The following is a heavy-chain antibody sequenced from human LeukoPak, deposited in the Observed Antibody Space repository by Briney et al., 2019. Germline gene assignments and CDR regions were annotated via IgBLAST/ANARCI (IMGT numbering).Heavy chain of an antibody. J-gene: IGHJ5*02. V-gene: IGHV4-59*08. CDR1: GGSISSYY. CDR3: ARLYYDILTGPNWFDP. D-gene: IGHD3-9*01. Sequence: SETLSLTCTVSGGSISSYYWSWIRQPPGKGLEWIGYIYYSGSTNYNPSLKSRVTISVDTSKNQFSLKLSSVTAADTAVYYCARLYYDILTGPNWFDPWGQGTLATVSS. CDR2: IYYSGST.